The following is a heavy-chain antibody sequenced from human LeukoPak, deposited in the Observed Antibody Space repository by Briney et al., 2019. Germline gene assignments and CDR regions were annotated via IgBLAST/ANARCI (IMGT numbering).Heavy chain of an antibody. CDR3: ARDLGAMVRGVGVEFDP. J-gene: IGHJ5*02. D-gene: IGHD3-10*01. Sequence: SETLSLTCTVSGGSISSYYWSWIRQPPGKGLEWIGYIYYSGSTNYNPSLKSRVTMSVDTSKNQFSLKLSSVTAADTAVYYCARDLGAMVRGVGVEFDPWGQGTLVTVSS. V-gene: IGHV4-59*12. CDR1: GGSISSYY. CDR2: IYYSGST.